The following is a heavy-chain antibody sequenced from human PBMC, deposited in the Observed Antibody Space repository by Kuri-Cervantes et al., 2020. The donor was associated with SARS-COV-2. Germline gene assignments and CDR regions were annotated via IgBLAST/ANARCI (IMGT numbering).Heavy chain of an antibody. Sequence: ESLKISCAVYGGSFSAYYWSWIRQPPGKGLEWIGEINHSGSTNYNPFLKSRVTISVDTSKHQLSLKLSSVTAADTAVYYCARHRHWNSGDAFDIWGQGAMVTVSS. V-gene: IGHV4-34*01. J-gene: IGHJ3*02. CDR1: GGSFSAYY. CDR2: INHSGST. D-gene: IGHD1-7*01. CDR3: ARHRHWNSGDAFDI.